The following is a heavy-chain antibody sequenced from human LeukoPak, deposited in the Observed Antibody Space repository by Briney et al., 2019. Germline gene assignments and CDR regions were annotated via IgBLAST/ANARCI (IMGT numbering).Heavy chain of an antibody. Sequence: ASVKVSCKASGYTFTSYYMHWVRQAPGQGLEWMGIINPSGGSTSSAQKFQGRVTMTRDTSITTVYMEVSWLTSDDKAIYYCARADRLDGGPYLIGPWGQGTLVTVSS. CDR1: GYTFTSYY. D-gene: IGHD2-21*01. CDR3: ARADRLDGGPYLIGP. J-gene: IGHJ5*02. V-gene: IGHV1-46*01. CDR2: INPSGGST.